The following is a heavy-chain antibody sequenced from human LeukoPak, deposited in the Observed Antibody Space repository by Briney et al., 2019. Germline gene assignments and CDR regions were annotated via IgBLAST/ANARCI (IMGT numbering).Heavy chain of an antibody. CDR1: GFTFSSYS. Sequence: GGSLRLSCAASGFTFSSYSMNWVRQAPGKGLEWVSSISSSSSYIYYADSVKGRFTISRDNAKNSLYLQMNSLRAEDTAVYYCARDTPQYCNGGCVSDYWGQGTLVTVSS. CDR3: ARDTPQYCNGGCVSDY. D-gene: IGHD2-15*01. V-gene: IGHV3-21*01. J-gene: IGHJ4*02. CDR2: ISSSSSYI.